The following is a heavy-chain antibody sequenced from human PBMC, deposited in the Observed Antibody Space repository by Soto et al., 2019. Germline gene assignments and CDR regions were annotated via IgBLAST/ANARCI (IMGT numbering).Heavy chain of an antibody. CDR3: ARDSNVYYYGMDV. J-gene: IGHJ6*02. CDR1: GYTFTRYH. CDR2: INPNSGGT. Sequence: ASVKVSFQASGYTFTRYHMHWVRQAPGQGLEWMGWINPNSGGTNYAQKFQGWVTMTRDTSISTAYMELSRLRSDDTAVYYCARDSNVYYYGMDVWGQGTTVTVSS. V-gene: IGHV1-2*04. D-gene: IGHD2-2*01.